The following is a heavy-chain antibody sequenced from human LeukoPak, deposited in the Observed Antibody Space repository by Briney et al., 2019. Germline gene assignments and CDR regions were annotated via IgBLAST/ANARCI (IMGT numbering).Heavy chain of an antibody. CDR2: IIPILGIA. CDR3: ARDPDYYESSGYDTDYFDH. V-gene: IGHV1-69*04. D-gene: IGHD3-22*01. CDR1: GGTLSSYA. Sequence: ASVKVSCKPSGGTLSSYAISWVRQAPGQGLEWMGRIIPILGIANYAQKFQGRVTITADKSTSTAYMELSSLRSEDSAVYYCARDPDYYESSGYDTDYFDHWGQGTLVTVSS. J-gene: IGHJ4*01.